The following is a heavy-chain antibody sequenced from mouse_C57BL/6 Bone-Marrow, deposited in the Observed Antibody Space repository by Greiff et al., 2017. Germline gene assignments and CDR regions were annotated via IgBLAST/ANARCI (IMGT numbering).Heavy chain of an antibody. V-gene: IGHV1-55*01. Sequence: QVQLQQPGAELVKPGASVKMSCKASGYTFTSYWITWVKQRPGQGLEWIGDIYPGSGSTNYNEKFKSKATLTVDTSSSTAYMQRSSLPSEDSAVYSCARPYSSNYWYFDVCGTWTTLTVSS. CDR1: GYTFTSYW. J-gene: IGHJ1*03. CDR3: ARPYSSNYWYFDV. D-gene: IGHD2-5*01. CDR2: IYPGSGST.